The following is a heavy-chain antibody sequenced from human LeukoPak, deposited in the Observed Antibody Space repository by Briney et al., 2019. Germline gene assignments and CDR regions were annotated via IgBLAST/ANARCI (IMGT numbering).Heavy chain of an antibody. CDR3: ARDRGNYYDSSGSDEAFDI. V-gene: IGHV1-69*05. CDR2: IIPIFGTA. Sequence: ASVKVTCEASGGTFSSYAISWVRQAPGQGLEWMGRIIPIFGTANYAQKFQGRVTITTDESTSTAYMELSSLRSEDTAVYYCARDRGNYYDSSGSDEAFDIWGQGTMVTVSS. CDR1: GGTFSSYA. D-gene: IGHD3-22*01. J-gene: IGHJ3*02.